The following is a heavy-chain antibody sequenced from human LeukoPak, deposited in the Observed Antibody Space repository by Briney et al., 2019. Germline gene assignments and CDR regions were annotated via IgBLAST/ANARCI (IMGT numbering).Heavy chain of an antibody. Sequence: GGSLRFSCAASGFTFGSYSMNWVRQAPGKGLEWVSYISSSSSTIYYADSVKGRFTISRDNAKNSLYLQMNSLRAEDTAVYYCAREIVVAPYYFDYWGQGTLVTVSS. V-gene: IGHV3-48*01. CDR2: ISSSSSTI. CDR1: GFTFGSYS. CDR3: AREIVVAPYYFDY. J-gene: IGHJ4*02. D-gene: IGHD3-22*01.